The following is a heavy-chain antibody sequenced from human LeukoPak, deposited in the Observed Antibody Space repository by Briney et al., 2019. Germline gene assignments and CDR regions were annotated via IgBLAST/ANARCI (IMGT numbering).Heavy chain of an antibody. D-gene: IGHD2-2*01. Sequence: SETLSLTCTVSGYSVSSGFYWGWIRQPPGKGLEWIASIYHSGDTYYNASLRSRVTISLDTSKNQLSLKLSSVTAADTAVYYCARSKAHLSTSWYGNWFDPWGQGTLVTVSS. J-gene: IGHJ5*02. V-gene: IGHV4-38-2*02. CDR2: IYHSGDT. CDR3: ARSKAHLSTSWYGNWFDP. CDR1: GYSVSSGFY.